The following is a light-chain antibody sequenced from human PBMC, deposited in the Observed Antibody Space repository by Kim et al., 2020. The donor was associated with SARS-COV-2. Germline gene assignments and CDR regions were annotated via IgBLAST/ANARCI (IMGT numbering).Light chain of an antibody. CDR2: GAS. CDR1: QSVGSNY. V-gene: IGKV3-20*01. CDR3: HQYGDSPDT. Sequence: SAPGESATLSCRASQSVGSNYLAWYQQKPGQAPRLVMYGASSRATDIPDRFSGSGSGTDFTLTINRLEPEDFAVYYCHQYGDSPDTFGQGTKLEI. J-gene: IGKJ2*01.